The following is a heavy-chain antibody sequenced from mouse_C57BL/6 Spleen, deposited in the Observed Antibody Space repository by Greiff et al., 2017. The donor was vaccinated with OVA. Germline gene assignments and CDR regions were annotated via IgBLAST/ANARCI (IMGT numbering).Heavy chain of an antibody. CDR2: ISDGGSYT. J-gene: IGHJ2*01. Sequence: DVHLVESGGGLVKPGGSLKLSCAASGFTFSSYAMSWVRQTPEKRLEWVATISDGGSYTYYPDNVKGRFTISRDNAKNNLYLQMSQLKSEDTAMYYCAREDNSNYFDYWGQGTTLTVSS. D-gene: IGHD2-5*01. CDR1: GFTFSSYA. CDR3: AREDNSNYFDY. V-gene: IGHV5-4*01.